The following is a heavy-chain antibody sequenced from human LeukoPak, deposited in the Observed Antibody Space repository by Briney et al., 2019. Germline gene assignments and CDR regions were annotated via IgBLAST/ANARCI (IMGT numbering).Heavy chain of an antibody. CDR2: IYTSGST. Sequence: SETLSLTCTVSGSISGYYWSWIRQPPGKGLEWIGYIYTSGSTNYNPSLESRVTISVDTSKNQFSLDLSSVTAADTAVYYCARQKCTSTSCLTKNAFDIWGQVTMVTVSS. J-gene: IGHJ3*02. V-gene: IGHV4-4*09. D-gene: IGHD2-2*01. CDR1: GSISGYY. CDR3: ARQKCTSTSCLTKNAFDI.